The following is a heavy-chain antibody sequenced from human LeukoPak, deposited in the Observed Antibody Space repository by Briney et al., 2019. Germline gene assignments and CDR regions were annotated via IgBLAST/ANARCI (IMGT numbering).Heavy chain of an antibody. J-gene: IGHJ4*02. CDR3: ARIRGYSGYDYGY. CDR1: GYTFTSYG. Sequence: ASVKVSCKASGYTFTSYGISWVRQAPGQGLEWMGWISAYNGNTNYAQKLQGRVTMATDTSTSTACMELRSLRSDDTAVYYCARIRGYSGYDYGYWGQETLITVSS. D-gene: IGHD5-12*01. V-gene: IGHV1-18*01. CDR2: ISAYNGNT.